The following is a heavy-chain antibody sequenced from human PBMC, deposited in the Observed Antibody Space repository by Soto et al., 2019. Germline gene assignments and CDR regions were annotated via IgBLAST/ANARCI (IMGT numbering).Heavy chain of an antibody. Sequence: PGGSLRLSCAASGFTFSSYAMHWVRQAPGKGLEWVAVISYDGSNKYYADSVKGRFTISRDNSKNTLYLQMNSLRAEDTAVYYCARPAAAADRNYYYYYYGMDVWGQGTTVTVSS. CDR3: ARPAAAADRNYYYYYYGMDV. J-gene: IGHJ6*02. CDR2: ISYDGSNK. V-gene: IGHV3-30-3*01. CDR1: GFTFSSYA. D-gene: IGHD6-13*01.